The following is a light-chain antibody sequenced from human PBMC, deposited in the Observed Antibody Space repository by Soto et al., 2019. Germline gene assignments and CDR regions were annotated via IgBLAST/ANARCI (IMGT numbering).Light chain of an antibody. CDR3: QQYNNWPRT. CDR2: GAS. V-gene: IGKV3-15*01. J-gene: IGKJ1*01. CDR1: QGIGDT. Sequence: EVVMTQSPATLAVGPGEGVTLSCRASQGIGDTLAWYQHKPGQPPRLLIYGASTRATGIPARFSGSGSGTEFTLTISSLQSEDFAVYYCQQYNNWPRTFGQGTKVDI.